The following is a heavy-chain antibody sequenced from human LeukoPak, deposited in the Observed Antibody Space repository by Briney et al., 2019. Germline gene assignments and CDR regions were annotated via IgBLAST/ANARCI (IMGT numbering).Heavy chain of an antibody. Sequence: SSVKVACKASGCTFTSYGISWVRQARGQGLEWVGWISAYNGNTNYAQKLQGRVTMTTDTSTSTAYMELSSLRSDDTAVYYCARGFFWSGYHFDYWGQGTLVTVSS. CDR3: ARGFFWSGYHFDY. V-gene: IGHV1-18*01. CDR2: ISAYNGNT. D-gene: IGHD3-3*01. J-gene: IGHJ4*02. CDR1: GCTFTSYG.